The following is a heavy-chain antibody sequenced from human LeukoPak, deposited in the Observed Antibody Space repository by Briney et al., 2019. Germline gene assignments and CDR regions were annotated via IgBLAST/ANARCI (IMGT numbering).Heavy chain of an antibody. CDR1: GYTFTTNY. CDR2: INPSGENA. Sequence: GASVKVSCKASGYTFTTNYIHWVRQAPGQGLEWMGTINPSGENAGYAQKFQGRVTMTRDMSTSTVYMELSSLRSEDTAVYYCARGPPSYYYMDVWGKGTTVTVSS. CDR3: ARGPPSYYYMDV. J-gene: IGHJ6*03. V-gene: IGHV1-46*01.